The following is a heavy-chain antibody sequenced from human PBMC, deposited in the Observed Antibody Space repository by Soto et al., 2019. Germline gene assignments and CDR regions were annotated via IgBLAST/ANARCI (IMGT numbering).Heavy chain of an antibody. Sequence: QVQLVESGGGVVQPGRSLRLSCAASGFTFSDFAMYWVRQAPGKGLEWVAVISYDGTRQHYADSVKGRFIISRDRNNLYMQLNSLRPDDTDLYYFARGRGFGSGWNDYFDYWGQGTLVTVSS. J-gene: IGHJ4*02. CDR3: ARGRGFGSGWNDYFDY. CDR1: GFTFSDFA. V-gene: IGHV3-30*04. CDR2: ISYDGTRQ. D-gene: IGHD6-19*01.